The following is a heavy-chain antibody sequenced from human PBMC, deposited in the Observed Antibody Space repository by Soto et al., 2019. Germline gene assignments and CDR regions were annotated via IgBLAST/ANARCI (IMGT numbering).Heavy chain of an antibody. Sequence: EVQLVESGGGLVEPGGSLRLSCAASGITFSNAWMNWVRKAPGKGVAYIGRLRRKPDGGTTEYAAPVEGRFTGSRDDSKNTLYLQMSGLKTEDTAVYYCTTTRPGTNVFDNWGQGTLVTVSS. V-gene: IGHV3-15*01. D-gene: IGHD6-13*01. J-gene: IGHJ3*02. CDR2: LRRKPDGGTT. CDR1: GITFSNAW. CDR3: TTTRPGTNVFDN.